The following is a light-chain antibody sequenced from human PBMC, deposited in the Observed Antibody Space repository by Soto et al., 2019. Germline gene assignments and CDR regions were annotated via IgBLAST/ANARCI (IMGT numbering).Light chain of an antibody. J-gene: IGKJ1*01. CDR1: QSISYW. Sequence: DIQMTQSPSTLSASVGDRVTITCRASQSISYWLAWYQQKPGKDPKLLIYDVTSLESGVPPRFSGSGSGTEFTLTISSLQPDDFATYYCHQYNSYPPTFGPGTKVEIK. CDR2: DVT. V-gene: IGKV1-5*01. CDR3: HQYNSYPPT.